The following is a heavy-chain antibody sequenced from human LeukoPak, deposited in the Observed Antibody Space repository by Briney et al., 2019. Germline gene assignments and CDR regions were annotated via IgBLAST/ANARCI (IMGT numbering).Heavy chain of an antibody. CDR3: AGGFGYSSSWYGY. V-gene: IGHV4-59*01. D-gene: IGHD6-13*01. CDR1: GGSISSYY. Sequence: SETLSLTCTVSGGSISSYYWSWIRQPPGKGLEWIGYIYYSGSTNYNPSLKSRVTISVDTSKNQFSLKLSSVTAADTAVYYCAGGFGYSSSWYGYWGQGTLVTVSS. CDR2: IYYSGST. J-gene: IGHJ4*02.